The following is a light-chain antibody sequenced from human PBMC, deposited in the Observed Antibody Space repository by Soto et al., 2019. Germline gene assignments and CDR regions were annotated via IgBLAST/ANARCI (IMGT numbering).Light chain of an antibody. CDR3: LLYFSPDRYT. CDR2: GAS. Sequence: EVVLTQSPGTLSLSSGERATLSCRASQSVINSYLAWYQQKPGQAPRLLIYGASTRATGIPDRFSGSGSDTDFSLTIRRLDPEDFAMYYCLLYFSPDRYTFGPGTKVQIK. J-gene: IGKJ2*01. CDR1: QSVINSY. V-gene: IGKV3-20*01.